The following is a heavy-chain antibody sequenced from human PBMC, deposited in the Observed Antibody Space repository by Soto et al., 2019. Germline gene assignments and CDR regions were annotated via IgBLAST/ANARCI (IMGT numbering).Heavy chain of an antibody. CDR2: ISAYNGNI. CDR3: ARAMKVYYDILTGYYTFGATGFDY. CDR1: GYTFTSYG. Sequence: ASVKVSCKASGYTFTSYGISWVRQAPGQGLEWMGWISAYNGNINYAQKLQGRVTMTTDTSTSTAYMELRSLRSDDTAVYYCARAMKVYYDILTGYYTFGATGFDYWG. V-gene: IGHV1-18*01. J-gene: IGHJ4*01. D-gene: IGHD3-9*01.